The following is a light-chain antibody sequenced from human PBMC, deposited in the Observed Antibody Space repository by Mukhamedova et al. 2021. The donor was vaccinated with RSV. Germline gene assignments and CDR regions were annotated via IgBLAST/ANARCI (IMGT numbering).Light chain of an antibody. Sequence: WYQRRVHGKAPKLLIYEASSLQSGVSSRFSGSGYGTEFTLTINSLQAEDFATCYCQQFYTYSQTFGQGTKVEVK. J-gene: IGKJ1*01. V-gene: IGKV1-5*03. CDR3: QQFYTYSQT. CDR2: EAS.